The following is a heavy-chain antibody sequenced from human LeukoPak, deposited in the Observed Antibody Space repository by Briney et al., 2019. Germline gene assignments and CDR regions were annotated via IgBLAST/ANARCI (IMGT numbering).Heavy chain of an antibody. J-gene: IGHJ4*02. CDR3: ARGRYSSSWHPY. V-gene: IGHV3-20*04. CDR1: GFTFDDYG. Sequence: PGGSLRLSCAASGFTFDDYGMSWVRQAPGKGLEWVSGINWNGGSTGYADSVKGRFTISRDNAKNSLYLQMSSLRAEDTALYYCARGRYSSSWHPYWGQGTLVTVSS. CDR2: INWNGGST. D-gene: IGHD6-13*01.